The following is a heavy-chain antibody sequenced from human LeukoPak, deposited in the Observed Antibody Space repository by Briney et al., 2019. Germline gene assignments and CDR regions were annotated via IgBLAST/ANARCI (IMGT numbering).Heavy chain of an antibody. CDR3: ARDQARMVRGVIYGYFDY. J-gene: IGHJ4*02. Sequence: GGSLRLSCAVSGFTFSDYYMSWIRQAPGKGLEWVSYISSGGSTISHADSVKGRFTISRDNAENSLYLQMNSLRAEDTAVYYCARDQARMVRGVIYGYFDYWGRGTLVTVSS. CDR1: GFTFSDYY. D-gene: IGHD3-10*01. CDR2: ISSGGSTI. V-gene: IGHV3-11*04.